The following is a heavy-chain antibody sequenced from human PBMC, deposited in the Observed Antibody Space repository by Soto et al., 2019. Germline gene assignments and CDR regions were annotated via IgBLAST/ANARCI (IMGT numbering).Heavy chain of an antibody. CDR3: ARHRSDFWFDP. V-gene: IGHV4-39*01. CDR2: IYYSGST. D-gene: IGHD2-15*01. Sequence: QLQLQESGPGLVKPSETLSLTCTVSGGSFSSSSYFWGWIRQPPGKGLEWIGSIYYSGSTYYNPSLKSRVTVSVDTSKNQFSLKLSSVTAADTAVYYCARHRSDFWFDPWGQGTLVTVSS. J-gene: IGHJ5*02. CDR1: GGSFSSSSYF.